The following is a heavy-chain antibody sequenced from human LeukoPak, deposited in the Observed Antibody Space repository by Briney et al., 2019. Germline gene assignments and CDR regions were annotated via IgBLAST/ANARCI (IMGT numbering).Heavy chain of an antibody. CDR2: IKSRTDGATT. Sequence: GGSLRLSCAASGFTFSKAWMTWVRQTPGKGLQWIGRIKSRTDGATTDYGAPVKGRFTISRDDSKNTVYLQMNSLKIEDTAVYFCYGSGTVPWGQATLVTVPS. CDR3: YGSGTVP. D-gene: IGHD3-10*01. CDR1: GFTFSKAW. V-gene: IGHV3-15*01. J-gene: IGHJ5*02.